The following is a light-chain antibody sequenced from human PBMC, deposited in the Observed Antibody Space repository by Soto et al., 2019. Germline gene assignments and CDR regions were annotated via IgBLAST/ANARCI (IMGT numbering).Light chain of an antibody. J-gene: IGLJ3*02. CDR2: SNN. CDR3: AVWDVSLKAWV. Sequence: QSVLTQPPSVSEAPRQRVTISCSGSSSNIGNNAVNWYQQLPGQAPKIVIYSNNQRPSGVPDRFSGSKSGTSASLAISGLQSEDEAHYYCAVWDVSLKAWVFGGGTKVTVL. V-gene: IGLV1-36*01. CDR1: SSNIGNNA.